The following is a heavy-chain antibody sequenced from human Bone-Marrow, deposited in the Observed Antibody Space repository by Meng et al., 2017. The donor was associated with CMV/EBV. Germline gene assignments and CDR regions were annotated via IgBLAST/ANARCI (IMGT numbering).Heavy chain of an antibody. V-gene: IGHV3-21*01. D-gene: IGHD6-19*01. CDR2: ISSSSSYI. Sequence: GESLKISCAASGFTFSSYSMNWVRQAPGKGLEWVSSISSSSSYIYYADSVKGRFTISRDNAKNSLYLQMNSLRAEDTAVYYCARSSGWYIDDAFDIWGQGTRVTGSS. J-gene: IGHJ3*02. CDR3: ARSSGWYIDDAFDI. CDR1: GFTFSSYS.